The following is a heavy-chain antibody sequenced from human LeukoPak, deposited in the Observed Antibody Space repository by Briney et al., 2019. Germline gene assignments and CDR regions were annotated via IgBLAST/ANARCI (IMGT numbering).Heavy chain of an antibody. Sequence: GGSLRLSCAACGFTFNVSAVSWLRQAPGKGVEWGSGISGSSTHTKDADFGRGRFTIYRDNSRNTLFLKMNRLTAKDTAVYSCSKEHDYTNAAQECGFDSWGQGSLVIVSS. D-gene: IGHD2-2*02. V-gene: IGHV3-23*01. CDR1: GFTFNVSA. CDR2: ISGSSTHT. CDR3: SKEHDYTNAAQECGFDS. J-gene: IGHJ4*02.